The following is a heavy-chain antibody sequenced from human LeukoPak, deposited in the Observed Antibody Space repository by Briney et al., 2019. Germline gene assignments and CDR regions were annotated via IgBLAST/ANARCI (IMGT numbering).Heavy chain of an antibody. J-gene: IGHJ5*02. V-gene: IGHV3-11*01. CDR3: ARAPGYGSGSPRVDP. Sequence: GGSLRLSCAASGFTFSDYYMSWIRQAPGKGLEGVSYISSSGSTIYYADSVKGRFTISRDNAKNSLYLQMNSLRAEDTAVYYCARAPGYGSGSPRVDPWGQGTLVTVSS. CDR2: ISSSGSTI. CDR1: GFTFSDYY. D-gene: IGHD3-10*01.